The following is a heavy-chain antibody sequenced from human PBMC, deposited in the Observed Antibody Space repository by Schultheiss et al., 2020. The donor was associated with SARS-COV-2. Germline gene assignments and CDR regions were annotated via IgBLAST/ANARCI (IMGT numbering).Heavy chain of an antibody. Sequence: SGPTLVKPTQTLTLTCTFSGFSLSTSGVGVGWIRQPPGKALEWLAHIFSNDEKSYSTSLKSRLTISKDTSKSQVVLTMTNMDPVDTATYYCAHRYCSGGSCYSDAFDIWGQGTMVTVSS. CDR2: IFSNDEK. V-gene: IGHV2-26*01. J-gene: IGHJ3*02. CDR3: AHRYCSGGSCYSDAFDI. CDR1: GFSLSTSGVG. D-gene: IGHD2-15*01.